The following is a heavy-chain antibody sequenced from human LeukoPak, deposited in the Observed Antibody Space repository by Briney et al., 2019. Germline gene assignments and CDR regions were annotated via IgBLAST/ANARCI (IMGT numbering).Heavy chain of an antibody. CDR3: ARAPYSSSWDFDY. Sequence: GGSLRLSCAASGFTFDDYGMTWVRQAPGKGLEWVSGINWNGGSTGYADSVKGRFTISRDNSKNTLYLQMNSLRAEDTAVYYCARAPYSSSWDFDYWGQGTLVTVSS. CDR1: GFTFDDYG. J-gene: IGHJ4*02. V-gene: IGHV3-20*04. D-gene: IGHD6-13*01. CDR2: INWNGGST.